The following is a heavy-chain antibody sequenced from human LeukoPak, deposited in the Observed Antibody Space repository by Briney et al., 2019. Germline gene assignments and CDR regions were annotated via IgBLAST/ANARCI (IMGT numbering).Heavy chain of an antibody. D-gene: IGHD2/OR15-2a*01. J-gene: IGHJ4*02. CDR3: AKSLNLGGRQHFFDY. Sequence: GGSLRLSCAASGFTFSDYGMSWVRQAPGKGLEWVSSISSTGGSTYYADSVKGRFTTSRDNYKNTLYLQLKSLRAGDTAVYFRAKSLNLGGRQHFFDYWAQGGLVTVSS. CDR1: GFTFSDYG. CDR2: ISSTGGST. V-gene: IGHV3-23*01.